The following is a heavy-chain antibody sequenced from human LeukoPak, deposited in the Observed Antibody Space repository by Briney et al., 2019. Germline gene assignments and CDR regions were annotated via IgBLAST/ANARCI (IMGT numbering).Heavy chain of an antibody. J-gene: IGHJ6*02. D-gene: IGHD3-10*01. V-gene: IGHV1-69*04. CDR1: GGTFSSYA. CDR3: ARVNPITMVRGVTENYYGMDV. Sequence: GASVKVSRKASGGTFSSYAISWVRQAPGQGLEWMGRIIPILGIANYAQKFQGRVTITADKSTSTAYMELSSLRSEDTAVYYCARVNPITMVRGVTENYYGMDVWGQGTTVTVSS. CDR2: IIPILGIA.